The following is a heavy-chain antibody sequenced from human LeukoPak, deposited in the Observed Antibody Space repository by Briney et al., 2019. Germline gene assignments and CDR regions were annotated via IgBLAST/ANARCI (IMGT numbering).Heavy chain of an antibody. V-gene: IGHV4-39*01. Sequence: SETLSLTCTVSGGSISSSSYYWGWIRQPPGKGLEWIGSIYYSGSTYYNPSLKSRVTISVDTSKNQFSLKLSSVTAADTAVYYCARIRSTSHTPSSGSYYDFDYWGQGTLVTVSS. CDR3: ARIRSTSHTPSSGSYYDFDY. CDR1: GGSISSSSYY. CDR2: IYYSGST. J-gene: IGHJ4*02. D-gene: IGHD1-26*01.